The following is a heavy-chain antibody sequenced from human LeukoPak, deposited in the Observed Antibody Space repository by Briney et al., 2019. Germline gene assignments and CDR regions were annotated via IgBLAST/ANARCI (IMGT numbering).Heavy chain of an antibody. D-gene: IGHD2-15*01. Sequence: ASVKVSCKASGGTFSSYAISWVRQAPGQGLEWMGGIIPIFGTANYAQKFQGRVTITADESTSTAYMELSSLRSEDTAVYYCARLSCSGGSCYNDYWGQGTLVTVSS. CDR3: ARLSCSGGSCYNDY. CDR2: IIPIFGTA. J-gene: IGHJ4*02. CDR1: GGTFSSYA. V-gene: IGHV1-69*13.